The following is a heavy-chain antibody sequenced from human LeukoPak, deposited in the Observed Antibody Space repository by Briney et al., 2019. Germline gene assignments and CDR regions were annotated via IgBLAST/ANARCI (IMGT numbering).Heavy chain of an antibody. CDR3: ARVDCSSTRQYYYYGMDV. V-gene: IGHV4-59*01. D-gene: IGHD2-2*01. J-gene: IGHJ6*02. CDR2: IYYSGST. CDR1: GGSISSFY. Sequence: PSETLSLTCTVSGGSISSFYWSWIRQPPGKGLEWIGYIYYSGSTNYNPSLKSRVTISVDTSKKQFSLKLSSVTAADTAAYYCARVDCSSTRQYYYYGMDVWGQGTTVTVSS.